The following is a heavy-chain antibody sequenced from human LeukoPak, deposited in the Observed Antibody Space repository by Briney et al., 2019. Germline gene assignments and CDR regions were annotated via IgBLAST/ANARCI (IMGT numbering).Heavy chain of an antibody. J-gene: IGHJ4*02. V-gene: IGHV1-46*01. D-gene: IGHD2-21*01. CDR3: ARVNPFGGDLFDY. CDR1: GYTFTSYY. Sequence: GASVKVSCKASGYTFTSYYMHWVRRAPGQGLEWMGIINPSGGSTSYAQKFQGRVTMIRDTSTSTVYMELSSLRSEDTAVYYCARVNPFGGDLFDYWGQGTLVTVSS. CDR2: INPSGGST.